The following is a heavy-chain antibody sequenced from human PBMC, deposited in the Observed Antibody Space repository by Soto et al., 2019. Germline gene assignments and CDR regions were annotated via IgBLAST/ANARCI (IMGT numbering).Heavy chain of an antibody. J-gene: IGHJ6*02. CDR1: GGSISSGDYY. D-gene: IGHD5-18*01. V-gene: IGHV4-30-4*01. CDR2: IYYSGST. CDR3: AREVYSYGNYYYGMDV. Sequence: PAETLSLTCTVFGGSISSGDYYWSWIRQPPGKGLEWIGYIYYSGSTYYNPSLKSRVTISVDTSKNQFSLKLSSVTAADTAVYYCAREVYSYGNYYYGMDVWGQGTTVTVSS.